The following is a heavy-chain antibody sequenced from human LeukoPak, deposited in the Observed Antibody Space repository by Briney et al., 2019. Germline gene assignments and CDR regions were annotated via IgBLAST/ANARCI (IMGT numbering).Heavy chain of an antibody. Sequence: GASVKVSCKASGYTFTGYYMHWVRQAPGQGLEWMGWINPNSGGTNYAQKFQGRVTMTRDTSISTAYMELSRLRYDDTAVYYCATNILVRDIINWFDPWGQGTLVTVSP. CDR1: GYTFTGYY. V-gene: IGHV1-2*02. D-gene: IGHD3-10*01. CDR2: INPNSGGT. CDR3: ATNILVRDIINWFDP. J-gene: IGHJ5*02.